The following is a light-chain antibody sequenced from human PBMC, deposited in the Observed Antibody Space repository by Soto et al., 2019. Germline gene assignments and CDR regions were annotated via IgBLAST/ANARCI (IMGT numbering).Light chain of an antibody. CDR1: QSVSGM. V-gene: IGKV3-15*01. CDR2: GAS. CDR3: QQYDNWPLT. Sequence: EIVMTQSPATLSVSPGERATLSCRASQSVSGMLACYQQKRGQAPRLLIYGASTRATGLPARFSGSGSGTEFTLTISSLQSEDFAVYYCQQYDNWPLTFGGGTKADIK. J-gene: IGKJ4*01.